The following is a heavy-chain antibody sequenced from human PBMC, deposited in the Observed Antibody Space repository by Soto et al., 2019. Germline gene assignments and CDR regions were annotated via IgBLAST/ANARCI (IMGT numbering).Heavy chain of an antibody. CDR3: AADWEGTDF. J-gene: IGHJ4*02. D-gene: IGHD1-26*01. V-gene: IGHV4-30-4*01. CDR2: IYYTGSF. Sequence: QVQLQESGPGLVQPSQTLSLTCTVSGDPITSGDYYWTWILQSPGEGLEWLGFIYYTGSFDYNPSLKSRLTISLASSKNQFSLKLTSVTAADTAVYYCAADWEGTDFWGQGTLVTVSS. CDR1: GDPITSGDYY.